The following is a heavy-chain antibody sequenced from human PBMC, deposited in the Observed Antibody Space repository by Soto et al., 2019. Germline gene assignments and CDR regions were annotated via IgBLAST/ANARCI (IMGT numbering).Heavy chain of an antibody. Sequence: PSETLSLTCTVSGGSISSYYWSWIRQPPGKGLEWIGYIYYSRSTNYNPSLKSRVTISVDTSKNQFSLKLSSVTAADTAVYYCARLLSATVTRLHAFDIWGQGTMVTVSS. V-gene: IGHV4-59*01. CDR2: IYYSRST. CDR1: GGSISSYY. D-gene: IGHD4-17*01. J-gene: IGHJ3*02. CDR3: ARLLSATVTRLHAFDI.